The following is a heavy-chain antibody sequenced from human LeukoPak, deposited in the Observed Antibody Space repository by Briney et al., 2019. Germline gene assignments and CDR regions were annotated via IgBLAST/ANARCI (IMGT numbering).Heavy chain of an antibody. V-gene: IGHV1-46*01. CDR2: INPSGGST. CDR1: GYTFTSYY. Sequence: VASVKVSCKASGYTFTSYYMHWVRQAPGQGLEWMGIINPSGGSTSYAQKFQGRVTMTRDMSTSTVYMELSSLRSEDTAVYYCARDSTERGYGSGSYPGEWGQGTLVTVSS. CDR3: ARDSTERGYGSGSYPGE. D-gene: IGHD3-10*01. J-gene: IGHJ4*02.